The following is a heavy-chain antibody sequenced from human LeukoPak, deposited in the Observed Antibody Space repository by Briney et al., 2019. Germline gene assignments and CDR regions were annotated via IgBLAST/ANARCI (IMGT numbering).Heavy chain of an antibody. CDR2: INHSGST. V-gene: IGHV4-34*01. Sequence: SETLSLTCAVYGGSFSGYYWSWIRQPPGKGLEWIGEINHSGSTNYNPSLKSRVTISVDTSKNQFSLKLSSVTAADTAVYYCARSRLRSWFDPWGQGTLVTVSS. J-gene: IGHJ5*02. CDR1: GGSFSGYY. CDR3: ARSRLRSWFDP. D-gene: IGHD3-16*01.